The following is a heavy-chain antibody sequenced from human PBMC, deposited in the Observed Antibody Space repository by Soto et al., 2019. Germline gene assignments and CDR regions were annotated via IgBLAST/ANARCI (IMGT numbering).Heavy chain of an antibody. D-gene: IGHD4-17*01. CDR2: INPHSGDT. V-gene: IGHV1-2*04. J-gene: IGHJ4*02. Sequence: QVQLVQSGAEMKKPGASVKVSCKASGYTFTDAYMHWVRQAPGQGLEWMGWINPHSGDTNYAQKFQVWVTMTRDTSISTAYMDLSRLKSDDTAVYFCATGSVRDYTANDYWGPGTLVTVSS. CDR3: ATGSVRDYTANDY. CDR1: GYTFTDAY.